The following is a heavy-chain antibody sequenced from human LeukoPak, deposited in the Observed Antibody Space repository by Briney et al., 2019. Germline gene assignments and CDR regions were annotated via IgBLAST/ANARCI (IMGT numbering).Heavy chain of an antibody. CDR1: GYTFTSYG. Sequence: GASVKVSCKASGYTFTSYGISWVRQAPGQGLEWMGGIIPIFGTANYAQKFQGRVTITADESTSTAYMELSSLRSEDTAVYYCARDSTTVPPNWFDPWGQGTLVTVSS. CDR2: IIPIFGTA. J-gene: IGHJ5*02. CDR3: ARDSTTVPPNWFDP. D-gene: IGHD4-17*01. V-gene: IGHV1-69*13.